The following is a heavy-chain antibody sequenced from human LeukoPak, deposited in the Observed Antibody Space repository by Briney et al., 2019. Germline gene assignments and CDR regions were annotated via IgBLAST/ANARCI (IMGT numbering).Heavy chain of an antibody. CDR2: IYTSGST. D-gene: IGHD6-13*01. CDR1: GGSISSGSYY. Sequence: SETLSLTCTVSGGSISSGSYYWSWIRQPAGKGLEWIGRIYTSGSTNYNPSLKSRVTISVDTSKNQFSLKLSSVTAADTAVYYCARLEQQLVLGFDYWGQGTLVTVSS. J-gene: IGHJ4*02. CDR3: ARLEQQLVLGFDY. V-gene: IGHV4-61*02.